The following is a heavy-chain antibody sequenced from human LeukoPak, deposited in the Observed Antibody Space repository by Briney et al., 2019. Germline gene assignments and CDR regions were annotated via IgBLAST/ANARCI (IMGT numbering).Heavy chain of an antibody. V-gene: IGHV3-48*04. CDR3: ARDSGDIGEPDGYFQH. Sequence: PGGSLRLSCAASGFTFSSYSMNWVRQAPGKGLEWVSYISSSSSTIYYADSVKGRFTISRDNAKNSLYLQMNSLRAEDTAVYYCARDSGDIGEPDGYFQHWGQGTLVTVSS. CDR2: ISSSSSTI. CDR1: GFTFSSYS. D-gene: IGHD3-10*01. J-gene: IGHJ1*01.